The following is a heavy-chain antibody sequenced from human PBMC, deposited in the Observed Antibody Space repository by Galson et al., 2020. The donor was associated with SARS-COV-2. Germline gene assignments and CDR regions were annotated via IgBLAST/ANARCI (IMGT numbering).Heavy chain of an antibody. Sequence: GGSLRLSCAASGFTFSSYGMHWVRQAPGKGLEWVAVISYDGSNKYYADSVKGRFTISRDNSKNTLYLQMNSLRAEDTAVYYCAKGVLVLLWFGELDYWGQGTLV. J-gene: IGHJ4*02. CDR3: AKGVLVLLWFGELDY. CDR1: GFTFSSYG. V-gene: IGHV3-30*18. D-gene: IGHD3-10*01. CDR2: ISYDGSNK.